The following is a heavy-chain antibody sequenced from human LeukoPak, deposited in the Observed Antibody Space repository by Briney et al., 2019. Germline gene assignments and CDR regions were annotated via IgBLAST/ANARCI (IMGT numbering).Heavy chain of an antibody. Sequence: NPSETLSLTCAVYGGSFSGYYWNWIRQPPGQGLEWIGEINHSGSTNYNPSPKSRVTISVDTSKNQFSLNLSSVTAADTAVYYCARGGGSWLLLKRYFELWGRGTLVTVSS. D-gene: IGHD3-22*01. V-gene: IGHV4-34*01. CDR3: ARGGGSWLLLKRYFEL. CDR1: GGSFSGYY. CDR2: INHSGST. J-gene: IGHJ2*01.